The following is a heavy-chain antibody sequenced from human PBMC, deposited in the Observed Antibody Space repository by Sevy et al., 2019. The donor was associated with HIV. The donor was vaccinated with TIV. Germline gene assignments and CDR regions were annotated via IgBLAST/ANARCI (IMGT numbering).Heavy chain of an antibody. CDR1: GFTFSSYW. CDR3: ARALGYCSSTSYYMGFGY. D-gene: IGHD2-2*02. J-gene: IGHJ4*02. Sequence: GGSLRLSCAASGFTFSSYWMSWVRQAQGKGLEWVANIKQDGSEKYYVDSVKGRYTVSRDNAKNSLYLQMNSLRAEDTAVYYCARALGYCSSTSYYMGFGYWGQGTLVTVSS. V-gene: IGHV3-7*01. CDR2: IKQDGSEK.